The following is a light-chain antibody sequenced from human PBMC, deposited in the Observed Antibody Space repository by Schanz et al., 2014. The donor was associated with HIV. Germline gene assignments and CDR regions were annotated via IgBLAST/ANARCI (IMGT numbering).Light chain of an antibody. CDR1: SSDVGGYEY. Sequence: QSVLTQPASVSGSPGQSITIPCTGTSSDVGGYEYVSWYQQHPGKAPKLMIYDVSNRPSGVPDRFSGSKSGNTASLTISGLQAEDEANYYCNSYTSSSTLVFGGGTKLTVL. V-gene: IGLV2-14*03. CDR3: NSYTSSSTLV. J-gene: IGLJ2*01. CDR2: DVS.